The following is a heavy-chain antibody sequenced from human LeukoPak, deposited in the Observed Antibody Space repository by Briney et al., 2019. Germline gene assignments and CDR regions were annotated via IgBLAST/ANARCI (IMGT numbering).Heavy chain of an antibody. Sequence: SVKVSCKASGGTFSSYAISWVRQAPGQGLEWMGGIIPIFGTANYAQKFQGRVTITADESTSTAYMELSSLRSEDTAVYYCARGGQWLQLKGGYFDYWGQGTLVTVPS. CDR2: IIPIFGTA. CDR3: ARGGQWLQLKGGYFDY. D-gene: IGHD5-24*01. V-gene: IGHV1-69*13. J-gene: IGHJ4*02. CDR1: GGTFSSYA.